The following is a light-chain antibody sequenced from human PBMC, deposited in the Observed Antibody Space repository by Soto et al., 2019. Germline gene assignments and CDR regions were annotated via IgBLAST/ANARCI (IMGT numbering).Light chain of an antibody. CDR1: QDVRKY. V-gene: IGKV1-33*01. CDR2: DAS. CDR3: QQRHNHPHT. Sequence: DIQMTQSPSSLSASVGDRVTITCQASQDVRKYLSWYQQKARKAPKLLSYDASHLETGVPSRFSGSGYGTDFTFTISSLQPEDIATYYCQQRHNHPHTVGPGTKGDIK. J-gene: IGKJ3*01.